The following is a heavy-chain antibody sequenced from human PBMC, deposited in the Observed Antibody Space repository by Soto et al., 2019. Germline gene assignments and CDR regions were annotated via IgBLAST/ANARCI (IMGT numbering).Heavy chain of an antibody. V-gene: IGHV1-8*02. D-gene: IGHD3-3*01. J-gene: IGHJ4*02. CDR3: ARGPFTIFGVVTMGYFDY. Sequence: ASVKVSCKASGGTFSSYAISWVRQAPGQGLEWMGWMNPNSGNTGYAQKFQGRVTMTRNTSISTAYMELSSLRSEDTAVYYCARGPFTIFGVVTMGYFDYWGQGTLVTVSS. CDR1: GGTFSSYA. CDR2: MNPNSGNT.